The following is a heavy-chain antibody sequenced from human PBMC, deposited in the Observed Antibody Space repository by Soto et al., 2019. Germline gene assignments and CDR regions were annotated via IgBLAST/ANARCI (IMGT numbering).Heavy chain of an antibody. J-gene: IGHJ5*02. CDR3: ARESSWWFDP. CDR1: GGSISSGGYS. V-gene: IGHV4-30-2*01. Sequence: QLQLQESGSGLVKPSQTLSLTCAVSGGSISSGGYSWSWIRQPPGKGLEWIGYIYHSGSTYYNPSLKSRVTISVDRSKNQFSLKLSSVTAAAPAVYYCARESSWWFDPWGQGTLVTVSS. CDR2: IYHSGST.